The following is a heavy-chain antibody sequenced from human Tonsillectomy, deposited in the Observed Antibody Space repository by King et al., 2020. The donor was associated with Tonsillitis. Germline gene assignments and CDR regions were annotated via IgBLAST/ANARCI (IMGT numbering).Heavy chain of an antibody. J-gene: IGHJ4*02. CDR3: ASRSAAFDF. V-gene: IGHV4-61*01. CDR1: GGSVSSGSYY. CDR2: IYDSGST. Sequence: QLQESGPGLVKPSETLSLTCTVSGGSVSSGSYYWNWIRQPPGKGLEWIAYIYDSGSTNYNPSLKSRVTISVDTSKNQFSLKLTSVTAADTAVYYCASRSAAFDFWGQGTLVTVSS. D-gene: IGHD6-25*01.